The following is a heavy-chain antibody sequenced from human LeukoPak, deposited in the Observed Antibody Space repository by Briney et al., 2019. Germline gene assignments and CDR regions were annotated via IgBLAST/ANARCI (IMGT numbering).Heavy chain of an antibody. D-gene: IGHD6-13*01. Sequence: SQTLSLTCAISGDSVSSNSAAWNWIRQSPSRGLEWLGRTYYRSKWYSDHAVSVKSRITINPDTSKNQFSLQLNSVTPEDTAAYYCARDLGYSSSWYIPRRGYFDYWGQGTLVTVSS. CDR1: GDSVSSNSAA. V-gene: IGHV6-1*01. J-gene: IGHJ4*02. CDR3: ARDLGYSSSWYIPRRGYFDY. CDR2: TYYRSKWYS.